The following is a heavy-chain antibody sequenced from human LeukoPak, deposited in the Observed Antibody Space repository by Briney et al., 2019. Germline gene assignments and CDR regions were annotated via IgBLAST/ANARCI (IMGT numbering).Heavy chain of an antibody. CDR3: ARDHGSSGWYLDALDI. V-gene: IGHV3-33*01. Sequence: GGSLRLSCATSGFTFGSYGMHWVRQAPGKGLEWVAVIWSDGTNKYYVDSVKGRFTISRDNSKNTLYLQMNSLRAEDTAVYYCARDHGSSGWYLDALDIWGQGTMVTVSS. D-gene: IGHD6-19*01. J-gene: IGHJ3*02. CDR2: IWSDGTNK. CDR1: GFTFGSYG.